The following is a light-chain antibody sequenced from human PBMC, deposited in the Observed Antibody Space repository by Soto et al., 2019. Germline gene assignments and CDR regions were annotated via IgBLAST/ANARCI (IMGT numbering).Light chain of an antibody. CDR3: QQYNNWPQIT. V-gene: IGKV3-15*01. Sequence: EIVMTQSPATLSVSPGERATLSCRASQRVSSNLAWYQQKAGQAPRLLIYGASTRATGIPARFSGSGSGTEFTLTISSLQSEDFAVYYCQQYNNWPQITFGGGTKVEIK. CDR2: GAS. J-gene: IGKJ4*01. CDR1: QRVSSN.